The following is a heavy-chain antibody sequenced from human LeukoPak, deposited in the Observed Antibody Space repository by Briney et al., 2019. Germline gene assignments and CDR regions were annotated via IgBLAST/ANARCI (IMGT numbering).Heavy chain of an antibody. J-gene: IGHJ2*01. D-gene: IGHD6-13*01. CDR2: IYYSGST. Sequence: SETLSLTCTVSGGSIRSYYWSWIRQPPGKGLEWIAYIYYSGSTNYNPSLKSRVTISVDTSKNQFSLKLSSVTAADTAVYYCARVYYSDSYDYWYFDLWGRGTLVTVSS. CDR1: GGSIRSYY. V-gene: IGHV4-59*01. CDR3: ARVYYSDSYDYWYFDL.